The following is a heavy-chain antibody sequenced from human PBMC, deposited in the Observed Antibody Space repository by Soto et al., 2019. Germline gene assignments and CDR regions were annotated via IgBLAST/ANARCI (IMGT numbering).Heavy chain of an antibody. CDR2: IYYSGST. CDR3: ARVAGRFYYYYGMDV. D-gene: IGHD6-19*01. V-gene: IGHV4-39*01. CDR1: GGSISSSSYY. Sequence: SETLSLTCTVSGGSISSSSYYWGWIRQPPGKGLEWIGRIYYSGSTYYNPSLKSRVTISVDTSKNQFSLKLSSVTAADTAVYYCARVAGRFYYYYGMDVWGQGTTVT. J-gene: IGHJ6*02.